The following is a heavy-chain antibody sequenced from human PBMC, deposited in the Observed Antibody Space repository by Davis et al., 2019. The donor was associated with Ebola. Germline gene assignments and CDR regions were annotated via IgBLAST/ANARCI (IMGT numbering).Heavy chain of an antibody. D-gene: IGHD2-15*01. CDR2: INSDGSST. CDR1: GFTFSSYW. Sequence: PGGSLRLSCAASGFTFSSYWMHWVRQVPGKGLVWVSLINSDGSSTNYADSVKGRFTISRDNAKNTLYLQMNSLRAEDTAVYYCAREETYCSGGSCQGHYYGMDVWGQGTTVTVSS. V-gene: IGHV3-74*01. CDR3: AREETYCSGGSCQGHYYGMDV. J-gene: IGHJ6*02.